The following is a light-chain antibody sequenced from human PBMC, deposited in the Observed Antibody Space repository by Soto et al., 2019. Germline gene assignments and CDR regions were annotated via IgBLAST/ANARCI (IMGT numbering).Light chain of an antibody. CDR2: DAS. CDR3: QQFKTYPLT. J-gene: IGKJ4*01. V-gene: IGKV1-13*02. CDR1: QDIRSA. Sequence: AIHLTQSPSSLPASVGDRVIITCRASQDIRSALAWYQQKPGKPPKLLIHDASSLESGVPSRFSGSGSGTDFTLTISSLLPEDFATYFCQQFKTYPLTFGVGTSVEIK.